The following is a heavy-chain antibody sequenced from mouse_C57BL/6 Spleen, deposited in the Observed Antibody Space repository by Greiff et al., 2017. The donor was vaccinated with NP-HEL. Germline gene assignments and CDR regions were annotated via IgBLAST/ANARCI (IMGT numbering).Heavy chain of an antibody. Sequence: QVQLKESGPGLVQPSQSLSITCTVSGFSLTSYGVHWVRQSPGKGLEWLGVIWSGGSTDYNAAFISRLSISKDNYKSQVFFKMNSLQADDTAIYYCARMVAYWGQGTLVTVSA. CDR1: GFSLTSYG. CDR3: ARMVAY. J-gene: IGHJ3*01. V-gene: IGHV2-2*01. CDR2: IWSGGST.